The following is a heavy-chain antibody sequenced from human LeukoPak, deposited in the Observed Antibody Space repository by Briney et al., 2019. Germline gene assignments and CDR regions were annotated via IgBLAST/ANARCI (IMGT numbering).Heavy chain of an antibody. J-gene: IGHJ1*01. V-gene: IGHV3-23*01. CDR1: GFTFSSYA. CDR3: ARVAAAAGDPEYFQY. CDR2: ITGTGGST. D-gene: IGHD6-13*01. Sequence: GGSLRLSCAASGFTFSSYAMTWVRQAPGKGLEWVSAITGTGGSTYYADSVKGRFTISRDNSKNTLYLQMNSLRAEDTAVYYCARVAAAAGDPEYFQYWGQGTLVTVSS.